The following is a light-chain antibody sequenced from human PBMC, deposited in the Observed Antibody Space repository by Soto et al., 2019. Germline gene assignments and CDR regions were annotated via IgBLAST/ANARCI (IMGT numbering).Light chain of an antibody. J-gene: IGLJ2*01. CDR3: AAWDDSLSGHVV. CDR2: RNN. CDR1: RSNIGSNY. Sequence: QSVLTQPPSASGTPGQRVTISCSGSRSNIGSNYVYWYQQLPGTAPKLLIYRNNQRPSGVPDRFSASKSGTSASLALSGLQSEYESDYYCAAWDDSLSGHVVFGGVTKVTVL. V-gene: IGLV1-47*01.